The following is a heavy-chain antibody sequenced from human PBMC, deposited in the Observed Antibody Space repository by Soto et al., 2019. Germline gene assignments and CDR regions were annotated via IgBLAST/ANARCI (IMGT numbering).Heavy chain of an antibody. Sequence: EVQLVESGGGLVQPGGSLRLSCAASGFTVSSNYMSWVRQAPGKGLEWVSVIYSGGSTYYADSVKGRFTISRHNSKNTLYLQMNSLRAEDTAVYYCARGGSEDYYYYCYMDVWGKGTTVTVSS. CDR1: GFTVSSNY. D-gene: IGHD3-10*01. CDR2: IYSGGST. J-gene: IGHJ6*03. V-gene: IGHV3-53*04. CDR3: ARGGSEDYYYYCYMDV.